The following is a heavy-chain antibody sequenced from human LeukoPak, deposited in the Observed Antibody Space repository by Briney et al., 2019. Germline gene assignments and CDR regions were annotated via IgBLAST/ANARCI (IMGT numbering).Heavy chain of an antibody. Sequence: SETLSLTCTVSGGSISSYYWSWIRQPPGKGLEWIGYIYYSGSTNYNPSLKSRVTISVDTSKNQFSLKLSSVTAADTAVYYCAGAKVGAGYYYYYGMDVWGQGTTVTVSS. V-gene: IGHV4-59*08. CDR2: IYYSGST. J-gene: IGHJ6*02. CDR1: GGSISSYY. CDR3: AGAKVGAGYYYYYGMDV. D-gene: IGHD1-26*01.